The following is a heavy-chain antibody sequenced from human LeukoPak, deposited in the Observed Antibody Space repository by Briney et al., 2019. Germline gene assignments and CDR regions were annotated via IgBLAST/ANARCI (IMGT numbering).Heavy chain of an antibody. V-gene: IGHV4-31*03. J-gene: IGHJ3*02. Sequence: SQTLSLTCTVSGASISSGGYYWSWLRQHPGQGLEWIGYIYYSGSTYYNPSLKSRVTISADTSKNQFSLKLSSVTAADTAVYYCARDHVHTMVRGVIITSIAFDIWGQGTMVTVSS. CDR1: GASISSGGYY. D-gene: IGHD3-10*01. CDR2: IYYSGST. CDR3: ARDHVHTMVRGVIITSIAFDI.